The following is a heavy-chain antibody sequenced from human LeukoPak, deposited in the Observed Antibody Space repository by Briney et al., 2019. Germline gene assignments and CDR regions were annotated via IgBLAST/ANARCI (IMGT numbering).Heavy chain of an antibody. J-gene: IGHJ5*02. CDR2: ISGSGGST. CDR1: GVTFSSYA. V-gene: IGHV3-23*01. CDR3: TTDMVGS. Sequence: GGSLRLSCAASGVTFSSYAMGWVRQFPGKGLEWVSAISGSGGSTCYADSVKGRFTISRDNSKNTLHLQMNSLRAEDTAVYYCTTDMVGSWGQGTLVTVSS. D-gene: IGHD4/OR15-4a*01.